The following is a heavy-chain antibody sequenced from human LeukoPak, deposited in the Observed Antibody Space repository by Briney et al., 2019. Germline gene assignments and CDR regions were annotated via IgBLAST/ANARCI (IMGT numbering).Heavy chain of an antibody. V-gene: IGHV1-3*01. CDR1: GHTFTNYV. CDR2: INAGNGNT. CDR3: AKDHTSGWSPLYYFDY. D-gene: IGHD6-19*01. Sequence: GASVKVSCTASGHTFTNYVMHWVRQAPGQRLEWMGWINAGNGNTKYSQKFQGRVSITRDTSASTVYMELSSLRSEDTAVYYCAKDHTSGWSPLYYFDYWGQGTLVTVSS. J-gene: IGHJ4*02.